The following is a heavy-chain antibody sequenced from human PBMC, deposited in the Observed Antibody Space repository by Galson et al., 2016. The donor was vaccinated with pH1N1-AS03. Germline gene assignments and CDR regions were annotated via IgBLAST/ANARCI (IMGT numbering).Heavy chain of an antibody. CDR1: GFSFSSYA. Sequence: SLRLSCAASGFSFSSYAMSWVRQAPGKGLQWVSSITSGGNTYYADSVKGRFTIPRDNSKQTLYLQMNSLRAEDAAVDLCAKDKGSSRHDDYWGQGTRVTVSS. J-gene: IGHJ4*02. D-gene: IGHD6-13*01. V-gene: IGHV3-23*01. CDR2: ITSGGNT. CDR3: AKDKGSSRHDDY.